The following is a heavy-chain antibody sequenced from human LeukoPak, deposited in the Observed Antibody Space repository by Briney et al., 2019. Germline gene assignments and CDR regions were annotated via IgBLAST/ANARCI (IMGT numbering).Heavy chain of an antibody. CDR1: GGSISSYY. CDR2: IYTSGST. CDR3: ARDEGDPAYYYYMDV. J-gene: IGHJ6*03. V-gene: IGHV4-4*07. D-gene: IGHD3-10*01. Sequence: SETLSLTCTVSGGSISSYYWSWIRQPAGEGLEWIGRIYTSGSTNYNPSLKSRVTMSVYTSKNQFSLKLSSVTAADTAVYYCARDEGDPAYYYYMDVWGKGTTVTVSS.